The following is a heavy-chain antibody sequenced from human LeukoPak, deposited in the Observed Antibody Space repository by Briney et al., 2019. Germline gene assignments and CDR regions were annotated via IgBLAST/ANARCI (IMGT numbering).Heavy chain of an antibody. CDR3: AASRPGGGSVSIPHY. V-gene: IGHV1-58*02. CDR1: GFTFTSSA. CDR2: IVVGSGNT. Sequence: ASVKVSCKASGFTFTSSAMQWVRQARGQRLEWIGWIVVGSGNTNYAQKFQERVTITRDMSTSTAYMELSSLRSEDTAVYYCAASRPGGGSVSIPHYWGQGTLVTVSS. D-gene: IGHD3-10*01. J-gene: IGHJ4*02.